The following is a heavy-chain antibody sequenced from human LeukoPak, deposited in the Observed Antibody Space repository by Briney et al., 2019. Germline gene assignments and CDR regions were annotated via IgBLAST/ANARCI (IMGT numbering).Heavy chain of an antibody. V-gene: IGHV4-61*05. CDR2: IYYSGGT. CDR1: GGSISSSSYY. D-gene: IGHD5-24*01. CDR3: ARHVTISGPYDASDI. Sequence: SETLSLTCTVSGGSISSSSYYWSWIRQPPGKGLEWIGYIYYSGGTDYNPSLKSRVTISVDTSKNQFSLKLRSVTAADTAVYYCARHVTISGPYDASDIWGQGTMVTVSP. J-gene: IGHJ3*02.